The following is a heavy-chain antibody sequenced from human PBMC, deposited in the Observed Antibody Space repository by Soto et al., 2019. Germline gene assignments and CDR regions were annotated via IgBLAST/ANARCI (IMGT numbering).Heavy chain of an antibody. CDR3: ATDSSSSVTAFDY. CDR1: GFTFSSYG. CDR2: ISYDGSNK. D-gene: IGHD6-13*01. V-gene: IGHV3-30*03. Sequence: GGSLRLSCAASGFTFSSYGMHWVRQAPGKGLEWVAVISYDGSNKYYADSVKGRFTISRDNSKNTLYLQMNSLRAEDTAVYYCATDSSSSVTAFDYWGQGTLVTVSS. J-gene: IGHJ4*02.